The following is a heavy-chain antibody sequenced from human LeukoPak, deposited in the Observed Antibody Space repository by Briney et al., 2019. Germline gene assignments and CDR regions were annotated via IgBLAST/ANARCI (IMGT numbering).Heavy chain of an antibody. CDR2: ISHSGST. D-gene: IGHD3-3*01. V-gene: IGHV4-34*01. CDR3: ARHRYYDFWSGYSYDY. J-gene: IGHJ4*02. CDR1: GGSFSGYY. Sequence: ASETLSLTCAVYGGSFSGYYWSWIRQPPGKGLEWIGEISHSGSTNYNPSLKSRVTISLDTSKNQFSLKLSSVTAADTAVYYCARHRYYDFWSGYSYDYWGQGTLVTVSS.